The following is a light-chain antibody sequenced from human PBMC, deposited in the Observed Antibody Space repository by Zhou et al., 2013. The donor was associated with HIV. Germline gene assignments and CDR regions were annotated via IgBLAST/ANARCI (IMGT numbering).Light chain of an antibody. Sequence: IVMTQSPATLSVSPGERATLSCRASQTVNSNLAWYQHKPGQTPRLLFYGASTRATGIPARFSGSGSGTEFTLTISSLQPEDFAVYCCQQYNNWPPLTFGPGTKVEIK. J-gene: IGKJ3*01. CDR2: GAS. V-gene: IGKV3-15*01. CDR3: QQYNNWPPLT. CDR1: QTVNSN.